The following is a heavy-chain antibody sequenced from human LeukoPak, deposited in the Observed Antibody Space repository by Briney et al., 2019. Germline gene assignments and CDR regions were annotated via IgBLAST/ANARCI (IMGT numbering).Heavy chain of an antibody. Sequence: SETLPLTCTVSGGSISRHYWSWIRQPPGKGLEWIGFIYISGSTSYNPSLKSRVTISVDTSKNQFSLKLRSVTAADTAVYYCARHTYDNWNYFDYWGQGTLVTVSS. CDR3: ARHTYDNWNYFDY. V-gene: IGHV4-4*09. CDR2: IYISGST. D-gene: IGHD1-1*01. J-gene: IGHJ4*02. CDR1: GGSISRHY.